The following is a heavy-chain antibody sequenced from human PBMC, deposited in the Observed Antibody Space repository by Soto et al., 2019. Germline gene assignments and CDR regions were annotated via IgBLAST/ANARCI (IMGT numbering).Heavy chain of an antibody. J-gene: IGHJ4*02. V-gene: IGHV4-59*08. CDR3: ARQSGYSRGWDPD. D-gene: IGHD6-19*01. Sequence: QVQLQESGPGLVKPSEPLSLTCTVSGGSISSYYWSWIRQPPGKGLEWIGYSYYSGSTNYNPSLKSRVTISVDTSKNQFSLQLSSVTAADTAVYYCARQSGYSRGWDPDWGQGTLVTVSS. CDR2: SYYSGST. CDR1: GGSISSYY.